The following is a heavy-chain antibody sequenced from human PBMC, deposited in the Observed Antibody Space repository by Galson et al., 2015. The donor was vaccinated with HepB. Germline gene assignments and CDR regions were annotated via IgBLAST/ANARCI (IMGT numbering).Heavy chain of an antibody. CDR2: LYHSGIT. CDR3: AREAVADRGWGFAH. V-gene: IGHV4-4*02. Sequence: SETLSLTCSVSGGSINIPNWWSWVRQPPGKGLEWIGKLYHSGITKCNPSLKSRVIISVDKSKNQFSLELTSVTAADTAVYYCAREAVADRGWGFAHWGQGTLVTVSS. CDR1: GGSINIPNW. D-gene: IGHD6-19*01. J-gene: IGHJ4*02.